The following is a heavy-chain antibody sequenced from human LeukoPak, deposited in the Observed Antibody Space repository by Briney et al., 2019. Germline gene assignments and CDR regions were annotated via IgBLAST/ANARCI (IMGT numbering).Heavy chain of an antibody. D-gene: IGHD5-12*01. CDR1: GFIFSSYA. J-gene: IGHJ4*02. Sequence: GSLRLSCAASGFIFSSYAMSWVRQAPGKGLEWASVISGSGGSIYDADSVKGRFTISRDNSKNTLYLQMNSLRVEDTAVYYCAKTRGGVVATTSDYWGQGTLVTVSS. CDR3: AKTRGGVVATTSDY. V-gene: IGHV3-23*01. CDR2: ISGSGGSI.